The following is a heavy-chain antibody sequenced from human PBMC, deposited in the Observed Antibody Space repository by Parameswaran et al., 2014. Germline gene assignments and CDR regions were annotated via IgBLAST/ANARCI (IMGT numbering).Heavy chain of an antibody. CDR3: AHIQPTYYDILTGFPTFDY. V-gene: IGHV2-5*01. D-gene: IGHD3-9*01. CDR2: IYWNGDK. J-gene: IGHJ4*02. Sequence: WIRSPRKALEWLAVIYWNGDKRYSPSLKNRLTITEDTSKNQVVLTMTNMDPVDTATYYCAHIQPTYYDILTGFPTFDYWGQGTLVTVSS.